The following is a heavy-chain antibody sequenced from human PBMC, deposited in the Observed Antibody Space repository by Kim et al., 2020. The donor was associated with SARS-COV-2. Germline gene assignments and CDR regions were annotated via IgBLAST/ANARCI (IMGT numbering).Heavy chain of an antibody. D-gene: IGHD3-16*01. Sequence: DTVKSRFTVSRDYSNNTLYLQLHSLRPHDTAGYYCASDGVHLRLLDYWGQGTLVTVSS. CDR3: ASDGVHLRLLDY. V-gene: IGHV3-30*01. J-gene: IGHJ4*02.